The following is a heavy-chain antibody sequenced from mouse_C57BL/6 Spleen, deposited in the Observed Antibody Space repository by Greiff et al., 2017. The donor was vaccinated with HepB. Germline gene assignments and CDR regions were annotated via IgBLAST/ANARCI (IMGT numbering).Heavy chain of an antibody. CDR3: ARGVGSQAWFAY. Sequence: VQRVESGAELVKPGASVKISCKASGYAFSSYWMNWVKQRPGKGLEWIGQIYPGDGDTNYNGTFKGKATLTADKSSSTAYMQLSSLTSEDSAVYFCARGVGSQAWFAYWGQGTLVTVSA. CDR1: GYAFSSYW. CDR2: IYPGDGDT. J-gene: IGHJ3*01. V-gene: IGHV1-80*01. D-gene: IGHD1-1*02.